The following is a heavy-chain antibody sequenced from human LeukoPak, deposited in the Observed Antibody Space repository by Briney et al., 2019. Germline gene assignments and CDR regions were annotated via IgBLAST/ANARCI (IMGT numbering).Heavy chain of an antibody. CDR1: GGSISSYY. Sequence: SETLSLICTVSGGSISSYYWSWIRQPPGKGLEWMGYLYYSGSTNYNTSLKSRVTISVDTFKNHFSLKLRSVNAADTAVYYCARAVGASFDYWGQGTLVTVSS. D-gene: IGHD1-26*01. J-gene: IGHJ4*02. CDR3: ARAVGASFDY. CDR2: LYYSGST. V-gene: IGHV4-59*01.